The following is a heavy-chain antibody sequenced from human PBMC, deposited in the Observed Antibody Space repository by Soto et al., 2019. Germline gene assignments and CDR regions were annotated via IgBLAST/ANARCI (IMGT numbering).Heavy chain of an antibody. CDR1: GFTFSSFA. J-gene: IGHJ4*02. D-gene: IGHD2-2*01. V-gene: IGHV3-30*18. CDR3: PKDGAPGRPDDY. CDR2: ISHDKSYT. Sequence: VQLLESGGGLVQPGGSLRLSCAASGFTFSSFAMHWVRQAPGKGLEWVAVISHDKSYTYYGDSVKGRFTISRDNSKNTLYLQMNSLRAEDTAVYHCPKDGAPGRPDDYWGQGTLVTVSS.